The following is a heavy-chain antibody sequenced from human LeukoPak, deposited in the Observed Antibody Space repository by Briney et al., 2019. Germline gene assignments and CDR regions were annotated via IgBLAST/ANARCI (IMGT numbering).Heavy chain of an antibody. CDR2: ISGSGGNT. Sequence: WGSLRLSGAASGFIFTNYAMSWVRQVPGKGLEWVSAISGSGGNTYYADSVKGRFTISRDNSMNTLYLQMSSLRAVDTAVYYCAKRDYWGQGTLVTVSS. CDR3: AKRDY. V-gene: IGHV3-23*01. J-gene: IGHJ4*02. CDR1: GFIFTNYA.